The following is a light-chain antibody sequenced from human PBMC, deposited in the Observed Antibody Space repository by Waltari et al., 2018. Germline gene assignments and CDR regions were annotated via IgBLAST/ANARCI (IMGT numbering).Light chain of an antibody. CDR3: QQSYSTPLT. V-gene: IGKV1-39*01. CDR1: QSICSY. J-gene: IGKJ4*01. CDR2: AAS. Sequence: CRENQSICSYLNWYQHKPGKAPKLLIDAASSLQSGVPSRFSGSGSGTDFTLTISSLQPEDFATYYCQQSYSTPLTFGGGTKVEIK.